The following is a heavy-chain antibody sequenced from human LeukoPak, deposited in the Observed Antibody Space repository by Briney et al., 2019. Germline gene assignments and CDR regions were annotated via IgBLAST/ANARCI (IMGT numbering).Heavy chain of an antibody. Sequence: ASVKVSCKASGYTFTGYYMHWVRQAPGQGLEWMGWINPNSGGTNYAQKFQGRVTMTRDTSISTAYMELSRLRSDDTAVYYCARGMVRGGNVDAFDIWGQGTMVPVSS. CDR1: GYTFTGYY. CDR2: INPNSGGT. V-gene: IGHV1-2*02. D-gene: IGHD3-10*01. J-gene: IGHJ3*02. CDR3: ARGMVRGGNVDAFDI.